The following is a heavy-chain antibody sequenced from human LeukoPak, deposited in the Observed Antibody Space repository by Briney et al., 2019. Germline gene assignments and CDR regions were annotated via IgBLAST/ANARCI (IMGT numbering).Heavy chain of an antibody. D-gene: IGHD1-1*01. CDR1: GLTFSNHA. Sequence: SGGSLRLSCLTSGLTFSNHAMTWVRQAPGKGLEWVAVISYDGSNKYYADSVKGRFTISRDNSKNTLYLQMNSLRAEDTAVYYCARELGNGAHFDYWGQGTLVTVSS. CDR3: ARELGNGAHFDY. V-gene: IGHV3-30-3*01. CDR2: ISYDGSNK. J-gene: IGHJ4*02.